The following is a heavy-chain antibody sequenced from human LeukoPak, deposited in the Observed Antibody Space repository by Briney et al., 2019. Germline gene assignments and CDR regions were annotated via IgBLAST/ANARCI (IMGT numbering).Heavy chain of an antibody. D-gene: IGHD3-22*01. CDR1: GFIFNDYS. CDR3: ATYSSLNAREFQH. CDR2: IKYDGSEK. Sequence: GGSLRLSCVGSGFIFNDYSMSWVRQAPGKGLEWVANIKYDGSEKYYVDSVKGRFTISRDNGKNSLYVQMNSLSVEDTAVYYCATYSSLNAREFQHWGQGTLVTVSS. J-gene: IGHJ1*01. V-gene: IGHV3-7*01.